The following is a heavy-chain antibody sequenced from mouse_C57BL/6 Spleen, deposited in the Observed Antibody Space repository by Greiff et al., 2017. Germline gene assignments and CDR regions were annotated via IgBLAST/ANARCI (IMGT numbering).Heavy chain of an antibody. CDR3: ARESPITTVVSGAMDY. CDR1: GFNIKDYY. Sequence: VQLQQSGAELVKPGASVKLSCTASGFNIKDYYMHWVKQRTEQGLEWIGRIDPEDGETKDAPKFQGKATITADTSSNTAYLQLSSLTSEDTAVYYCARESPITTVVSGAMDYWGQGTSVTVSS. CDR2: IDPEDGET. D-gene: IGHD1-1*01. J-gene: IGHJ4*01. V-gene: IGHV14-2*01.